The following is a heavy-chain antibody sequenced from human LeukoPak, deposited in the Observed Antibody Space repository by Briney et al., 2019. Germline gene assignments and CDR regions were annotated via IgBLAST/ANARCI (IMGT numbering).Heavy chain of an antibody. D-gene: IGHD6-19*01. CDR3: ARTLASSGPYYYYGMDV. CDR2: IYYSGST. J-gene: IGHJ6*02. CDR1: GGSISSYY. V-gene: IGHV4-59*08. Sequence: SETLSLTCTVSGGSISSYYWSWIRQSPGKGLEWIGYIYYSGSTNYNPSLKSRVTISVDTSKNQFSLKLSSVTAADTAVYYCARTLASSGPYYYYGMDVWGQGTTVTVSS.